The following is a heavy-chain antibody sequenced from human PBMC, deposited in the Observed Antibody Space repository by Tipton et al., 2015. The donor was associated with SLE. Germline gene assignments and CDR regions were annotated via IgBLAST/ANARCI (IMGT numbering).Heavy chain of an antibody. CDR3: ARSMGAQSCSGGACLEPFDY. V-gene: IGHV4-59*12. CDR1: GDSIGTYY. D-gene: IGHD2-15*01. CDR2: VYYVGST. J-gene: IGHJ4*02. Sequence: GLVKPSETLSLTCTVSGDSIGTYYWNWIRQSPGKGLEWIGNVYYVGSTNYNPSLKGRVTISVATSKNQFSLKLRSVTAEDTAVYYCARSMGAQSCSGGACLEPFDYWGQGSLVTVSS.